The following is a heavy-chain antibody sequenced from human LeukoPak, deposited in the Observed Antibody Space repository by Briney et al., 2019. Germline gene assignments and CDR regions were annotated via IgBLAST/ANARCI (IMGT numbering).Heavy chain of an antibody. Sequence: GGSLRLSCAASGFTFYDSDMSWVRQAPGKGLEWVSGINWNGGSTGYADSVKGRFTISRDNAKNSLYLHMKTLRAEDTALYYCARSVKSYRGYALDYFDCSGQATLVTVSS. CDR3: ARSVKSYRGYALDYFDC. J-gene: IGHJ4*02. CDR2: INWNGGST. CDR1: GFTFYDSD. V-gene: IGHV3-20*04. D-gene: IGHD5-12*01.